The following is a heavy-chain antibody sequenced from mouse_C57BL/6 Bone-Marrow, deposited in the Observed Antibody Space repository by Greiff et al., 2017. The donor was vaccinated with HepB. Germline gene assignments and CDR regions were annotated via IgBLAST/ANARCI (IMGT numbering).Heavy chain of an antibody. CDR3: AREGVGTDY. V-gene: IGHV3-6*01. D-gene: IGHD4-1*01. CDR1: GYSITSGYY. CDR2: ISYDGSN. Sequence: ESGPGLVKPSQSLSLTCSVTGYSITSGYYWNWIRQFPGNKLEWMGYISYDGSNNYNPSLKNRISITRDTSKNQFFLKLNSVTTEDTATYYCAREGVGTDYWGQGTTLTVSS. J-gene: IGHJ2*01.